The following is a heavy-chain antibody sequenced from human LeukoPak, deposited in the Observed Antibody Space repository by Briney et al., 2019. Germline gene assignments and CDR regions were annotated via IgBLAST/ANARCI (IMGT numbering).Heavy chain of an antibody. CDR3: AKDAAYSSSWSNWFDP. CDR2: ISGSGGST. J-gene: IGHJ5*02. V-gene: IGHV3-23*01. Sequence: GGSLRLSCAASGFTFSSYAMSWVRQAPGKGLEWVSAISGSGGSTYYADSVKGRFTVSRDNSKNTLYLQMNSLRAEDTAVYYCAKDAAYSSSWSNWFDPWGQGTLVTVSS. D-gene: IGHD6-13*01. CDR1: GFTFSSYA.